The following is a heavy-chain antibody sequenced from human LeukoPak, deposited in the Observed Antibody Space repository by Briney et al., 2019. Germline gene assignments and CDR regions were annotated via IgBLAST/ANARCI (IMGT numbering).Heavy chain of an antibody. CDR2: INHSGST. J-gene: IGHJ4*02. D-gene: IGHD2-21*01. Sequence: MTSETLSLTCAVYGGSFSGYYWSWTRQPPGKGLEWIGEINHSGSTNYNPSLKSRVTISVDTSKNQFSLKLSSVTAADTAVYYCARRGRHIVVVKYYFDYWGQGTLVTVSS. V-gene: IGHV4-34*01. CDR3: ARRGRHIVVVKYYFDY. CDR1: GGSFSGYY.